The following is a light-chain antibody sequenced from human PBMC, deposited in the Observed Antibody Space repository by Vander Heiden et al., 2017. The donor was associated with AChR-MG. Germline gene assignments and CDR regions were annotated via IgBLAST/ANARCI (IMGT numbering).Light chain of an antibody. CDR1: KLGDKY. CDR2: QDS. Sequence: SYELTQPPSVSVSPGQTASITCSGDKLGDKYACCYQQKPGQSPVLVIYQDSKRPSGIPGRFSGSNSGNTATLTISGTQAMDEADYYCQAWDSSTEVVFGGGTKLTVL. J-gene: IGLJ2*01. V-gene: IGLV3-1*01. CDR3: QAWDSSTEVV.